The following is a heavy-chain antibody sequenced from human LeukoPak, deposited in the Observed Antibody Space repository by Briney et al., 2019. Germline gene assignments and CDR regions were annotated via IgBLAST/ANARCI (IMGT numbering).Heavy chain of an antibody. D-gene: IGHD3-9*01. CDR2: ISSSGDTI. Sequence: GGSLRLSCEASGFTFSSYQMNWVRRAPGKGLEWIAYISSSGDTIYYADSVKGRFTISRDNAKNSLYLQMNTLRTEDTAVYYCARASYDVLTGWGQGTLVAVSS. V-gene: IGHV3-48*03. J-gene: IGHJ4*02. CDR3: ARASYDVLTG. CDR1: GFTFSSYQ.